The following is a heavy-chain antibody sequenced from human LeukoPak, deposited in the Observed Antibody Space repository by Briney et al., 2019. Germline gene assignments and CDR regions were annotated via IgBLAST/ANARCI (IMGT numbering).Heavy chain of an antibody. V-gene: IGHV1-8*01. CDR1: GYTFTSYD. D-gene: IGHD6-19*01. CDR3: ARRYSSGWYVDYYYYYGMDV. J-gene: IGHJ6*02. CDR2: MNPNSGNT. Sequence: ASVKVSCKASGYTFTSYDINWVRQATGQGLEWMGWMNPNSGNTGYAQKFQGRVNMTRNTSISTAYMELSSLRSEDTAVYYCARRYSSGWYVDYYYYYGMDVWGQGTTVTVSS.